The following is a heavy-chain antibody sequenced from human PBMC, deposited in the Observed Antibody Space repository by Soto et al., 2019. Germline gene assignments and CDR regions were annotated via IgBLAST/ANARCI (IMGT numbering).Heavy chain of an antibody. D-gene: IGHD6-19*01. CDR3: ARHGAAIWLGY. Sequence: GESLKISCKTSGYSFSSHWIGWVRQMPGKGLEWMGNIYPGDSYINYNPPFPGHVTFSVDKSSSTAYLHWRSLGPSDTAIYYCARHGAAIWLGYWGQGALVTVSS. CDR2: IYPGDSYI. V-gene: IGHV5-10-1*01. CDR1: GYSFSSHW. J-gene: IGHJ4*02.